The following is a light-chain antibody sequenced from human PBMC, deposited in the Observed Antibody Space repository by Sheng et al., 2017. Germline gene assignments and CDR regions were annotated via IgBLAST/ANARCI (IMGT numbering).Light chain of an antibody. Sequence: DIQMTQSPSSLSASVGDRVTITCRASETIAGHLNWYQQKPGRAPKLLIFAASSLQSGVPSRFSGSESGTDYTLTISSLQPEDFATYYCQQSYSSSVTFGQGTKVEI. CDR1: ETIAGH. V-gene: IGKV1-39*01. CDR3: QQSYSSSVT. J-gene: IGKJ1*01. CDR2: AAS.